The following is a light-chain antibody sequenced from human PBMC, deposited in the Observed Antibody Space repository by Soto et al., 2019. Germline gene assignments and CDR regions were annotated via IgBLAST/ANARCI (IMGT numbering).Light chain of an antibody. V-gene: IGKV2-28*01. J-gene: IGKJ4*01. Sequence: EIVMTQSPLSLPVTPGEPASISCRSSQSLLHSNGYNYLDWYLQKPGHSPQLLIYLGSDRASGVPDRFSGSGSGTDFTLKISRVEAEDVGGYYCMQALQTPLNFGGGTRVEIK. CDR1: QSLLHSNGYNY. CDR2: LGS. CDR3: MQALQTPLN.